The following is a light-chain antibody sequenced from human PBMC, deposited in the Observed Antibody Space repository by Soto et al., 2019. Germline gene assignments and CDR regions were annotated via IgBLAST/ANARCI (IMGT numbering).Light chain of an antibody. CDR1: QSVSSY. CDR2: DAS. J-gene: IGKJ4*01. Sequence: EIVLTQSQATLPLSPGDRATLSCRASQSVSSYLAWYQQKPGQAPRLLIYDASNRATGIPARFSGSGSGTDFTLTITSLEPEDFAVYYCQQRSNWPSTFGGGTKVEIK. CDR3: QQRSNWPST. V-gene: IGKV3-11*01.